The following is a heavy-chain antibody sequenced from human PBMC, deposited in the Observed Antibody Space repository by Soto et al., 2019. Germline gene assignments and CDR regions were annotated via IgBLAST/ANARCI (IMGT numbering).Heavy chain of an antibody. V-gene: IGHV4-39*01. CDR3: ARPQGYCSGGSCATDNWFDP. J-gene: IGHJ5*02. D-gene: IGHD2-15*01. CDR2: IYYSGST. Sequence: PSETLSLTCTVSGGSISSSSYYWGWIRQPPGKGLEWIGSIYYSGSTYYNPSLKSRVTISVDTSKNQFSLKLSSVTAADTAVYYCARPQGYCSGGSCATDNWFDPWGQGTLVTVSS. CDR1: GGSISSSSYY.